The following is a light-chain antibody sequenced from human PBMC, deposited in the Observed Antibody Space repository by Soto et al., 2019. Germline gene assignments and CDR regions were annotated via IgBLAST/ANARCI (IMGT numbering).Light chain of an antibody. CDR3: QHYVGYPT. CDR2: GAS. J-gene: IGKJ1*01. CDR1: QSVNNNF. Sequence: EIVLTQSPGTLSLSAGERATVSCRASQSVNNNFLAWYQLRPGQAPRLLISGASSRATGIPDRISGSGSGTDFTLTITRVEPEDYPMYYCQHYVGYPTLRQGTKVDIK. V-gene: IGKV3-20*01.